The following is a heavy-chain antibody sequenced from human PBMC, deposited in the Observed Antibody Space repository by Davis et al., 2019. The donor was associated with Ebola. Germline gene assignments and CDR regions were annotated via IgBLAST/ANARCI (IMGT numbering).Heavy chain of an antibody. CDR1: GFTFSSYG. CDR3: ASQGWCGGIPCIHAPSGY. CDR2: IWYDGSNK. Sequence: GGSLRLSCAASGFTFSSYGMHWVRQAPGKGLEWVAVIWYDGSNKYYADSVKGRFTISRDNSKNTLYLQMDNLRAEDTAVYYCASQGWCGGIPCIHAPSGYWGQGTPVTVSA. V-gene: IGHV3-30*02. D-gene: IGHD2-21*01. J-gene: IGHJ4*02.